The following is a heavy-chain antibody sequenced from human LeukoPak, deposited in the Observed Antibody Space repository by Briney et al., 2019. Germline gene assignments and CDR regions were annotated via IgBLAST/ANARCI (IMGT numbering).Heavy chain of an antibody. CDR2: ISSSSSYI. Sequence: GGSLRLFCAASGFTFSSYSMNWVRQAPGKGLEWVSSISSSSSYIYYADSVKGRFTISRDNAKNSLYLQMNSLRAEDTAVYYCARDGSGWHFDYWGQGTLVTVSS. V-gene: IGHV3-21*01. J-gene: IGHJ4*02. CDR1: GFTFSSYS. D-gene: IGHD6-19*01. CDR3: ARDGSGWHFDY.